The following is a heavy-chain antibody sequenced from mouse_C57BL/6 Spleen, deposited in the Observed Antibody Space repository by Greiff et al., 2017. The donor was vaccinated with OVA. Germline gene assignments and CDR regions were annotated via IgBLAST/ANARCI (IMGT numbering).Heavy chain of an antibody. V-gene: IGHV5-2*01. Sequence: EVKLMESGGGLVQPGESLKLSCESNEYAFPSHDMSWVRKTPEKRLELVAALNSDGGSTYYPDTMERRFIISRDNTKKTLYLQMSRLRSEDAAVYYCARHEGAQAPFAYWGQGTLVTVSA. D-gene: IGHD3-2*02. J-gene: IGHJ3*01. CDR3: ARHEGAQAPFAY. CDR2: LNSDGGST. CDR1: EYAFPSHD.